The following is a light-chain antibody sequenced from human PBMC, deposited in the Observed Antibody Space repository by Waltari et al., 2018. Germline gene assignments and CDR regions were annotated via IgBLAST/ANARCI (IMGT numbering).Light chain of an antibody. Sequence: DIQMTQSPPSLSASVGDTVTITCRASQDINNFLAWYQQKPGEAPKPRIYYASNLDSGVPSRFSGSGSGPDFTLTISNLQPEDFATYYGQQHSRYPRTFGQGTKV. J-gene: IGKJ1*01. CDR2: YAS. CDR1: QDINNF. CDR3: QQHSRYPRT. V-gene: IGKV1-16*01.